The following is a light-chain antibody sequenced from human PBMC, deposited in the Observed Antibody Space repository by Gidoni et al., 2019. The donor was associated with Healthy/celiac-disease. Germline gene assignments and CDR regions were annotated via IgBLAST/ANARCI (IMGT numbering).Light chain of an antibody. J-gene: IGLJ1*01. CDR1: SSDVGGYNH. CDR3: SSYTSSSTYV. Sequence: QSALTQPASESGSPGQSITISCTGTSSDVGGYNHVSWYQQHPGKAPKLMIYDVSNRPSGVSNRFSGSKSGNTASLTISGLQAEDEADYYCSSYTSSSTYVFGTGTKVTVL. V-gene: IGLV2-14*01. CDR2: DVS.